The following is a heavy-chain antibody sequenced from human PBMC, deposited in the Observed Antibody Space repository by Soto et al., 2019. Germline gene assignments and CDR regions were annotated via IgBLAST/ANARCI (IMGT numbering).Heavy chain of an antibody. Sequence: GASVKVSCKASGYSFTSYDINWVRQATGQGLEWMGWINPNRDNTGYAQKFQGRVTMTRNTSISTAYMELNSLRPEDTAVYYCATVMPDGTRPTCQVDYWG. CDR1: GYSFTSYD. CDR2: INPNRDNT. CDR3: ATVMPDGTRPTCQVDY. V-gene: IGHV1-8*01. J-gene: IGHJ4*01. D-gene: IGHD2-2*01.